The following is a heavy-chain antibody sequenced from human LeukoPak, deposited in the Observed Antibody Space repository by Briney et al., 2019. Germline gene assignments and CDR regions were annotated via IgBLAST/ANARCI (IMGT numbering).Heavy chain of an antibody. Sequence: ASVKASCKASGYTFTGHYMHWVRQAPGQGLEWMGWINPNSGGTNYAQKFQGRVTMTRDTSISTAYMELNRLRPDDTAMYYCARVMITFGGIIGSFFDYWGQGTLVTVSS. V-gene: IGHV1-2*02. J-gene: IGHJ4*02. CDR2: INPNSGGT. CDR1: GYTFTGHY. D-gene: IGHD3-16*02. CDR3: ARVMITFGGIIGSFFDY.